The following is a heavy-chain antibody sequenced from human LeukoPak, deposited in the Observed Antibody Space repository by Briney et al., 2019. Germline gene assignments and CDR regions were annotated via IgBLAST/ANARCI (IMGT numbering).Heavy chain of an antibody. D-gene: IGHD5-12*01. Sequence: ASVKDSCKASGYTFTGYYMHWVRQAPGQGLEWMGWINPNSGGTNYAQKFQGRVTMTRDTSISTAYMELSRLRSDDTAVYYCARPPTGHYDYEVFDYWGQGTLVTVSS. CDR2: INPNSGGT. J-gene: IGHJ4*02. CDR3: ARPPTGHYDYEVFDY. CDR1: GYTFTGYY. V-gene: IGHV1-2*02.